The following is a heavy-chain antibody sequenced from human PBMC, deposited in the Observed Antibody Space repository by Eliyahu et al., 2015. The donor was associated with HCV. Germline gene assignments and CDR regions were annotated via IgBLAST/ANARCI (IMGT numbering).Heavy chain of an antibody. CDR2: IYYSGST. D-gene: IGHD3-22*01. Sequence: QVQLQESGPGLVKPSQTLSLTCXVSGGXIXXGXYXXSWIRQHPGKGLEWIGXIYYSGSTYYNPSLKSRVTISVDTSKNQFSLKLSSVTAADTAVYYCARTNHYYDSSGYYQGAFDIWGQGTMVTVSS. CDR1: GGXIXXGXYX. CDR3: ARTNHYYDSSGYYQGAFDI. J-gene: IGHJ3*02. V-gene: IGHV4-31*03.